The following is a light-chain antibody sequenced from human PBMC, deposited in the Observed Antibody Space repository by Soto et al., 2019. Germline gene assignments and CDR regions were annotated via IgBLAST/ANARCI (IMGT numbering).Light chain of an antibody. CDR1: QTIDTR. Sequence: DIQMTQSPSTLSASVGDRVIITCRATQTIDTRLAWYQQKPGEAPKLLIYDASSLENGVPSRFSGSGSGTEFTLTISGLQPDDFATYYCQHYDTYRATFGLGTKVDIK. CDR3: QHYDTYRAT. CDR2: DAS. V-gene: IGKV1-5*01. J-gene: IGKJ1*01.